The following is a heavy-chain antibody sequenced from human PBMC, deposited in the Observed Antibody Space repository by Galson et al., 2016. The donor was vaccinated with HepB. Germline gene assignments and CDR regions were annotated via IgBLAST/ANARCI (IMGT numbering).Heavy chain of an antibody. D-gene: IGHD6-19*01. CDR1: GFTFRHYC. CDR3: ARDLYGAGGWANVALDI. CDR2: INSNGRST. V-gene: IGHV3-74*03. Sequence: SLRLSCAASGFTFRHYCIHWVRQAPGKGLVWVSRINSNGRSTTYAASVKGRFTISRDNAKNTLDLQMNSLRAEDTAVYYCARDLYGAGGWANVALDIWGQGTVVIVSS. J-gene: IGHJ3*02.